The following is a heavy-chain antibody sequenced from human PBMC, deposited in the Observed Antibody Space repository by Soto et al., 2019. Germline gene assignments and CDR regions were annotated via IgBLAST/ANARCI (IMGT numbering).Heavy chain of an antibody. J-gene: IGHJ5*02. Sequence: SATLSLTCGVYGGSFSGYYGSWIRQPPGKGLEWIGEINHSGSTNYNPSLKSRVTISVDTSKNQFSLKLSSVTAADTAVYYCARGPSITIFGVVPNWFDPWGQGTLVTVS. D-gene: IGHD3-3*01. CDR3: ARGPSITIFGVVPNWFDP. CDR1: GGSFSGYY. V-gene: IGHV4-34*01. CDR2: INHSGST.